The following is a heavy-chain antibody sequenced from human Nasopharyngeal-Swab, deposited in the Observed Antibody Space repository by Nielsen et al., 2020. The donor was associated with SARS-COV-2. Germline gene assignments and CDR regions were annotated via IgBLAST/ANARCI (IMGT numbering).Heavy chain of an antibody. CDR2: FSGSGGST. CDR3: EVVVVAATAHPFDY. V-gene: IGHV3-23*01. D-gene: IGHD2-15*01. CDR1: GFTFSSYA. J-gene: IGHJ4*02. Sequence: GESLKISCAASGFTFSSYAMSWVRQAPGKGLEWVSAFSGSGGSTYYADTVKGRFTISRDNSKNTLYPQMNSLAAEDTAVYYCEVVVVAATAHPFDYWGQGTLVTVSS.